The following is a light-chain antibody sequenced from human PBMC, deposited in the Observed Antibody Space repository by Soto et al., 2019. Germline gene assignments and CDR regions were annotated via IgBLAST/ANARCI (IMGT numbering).Light chain of an antibody. J-gene: IGKJ1*01. V-gene: IGKV3-20*01. CDR1: QTVPGNY. CDR3: LQYTSPPWT. CDR2: RAS. Sequence: EIILTQSPGTLSLSPGERATLSCRASQTVPGNYLAWLQQKPGQAPRLLISRASSRATGIPDRFLGYGSGTDFTLSISRLEPEDFAVYYCLQYTSPPWTLGQGTKVETK.